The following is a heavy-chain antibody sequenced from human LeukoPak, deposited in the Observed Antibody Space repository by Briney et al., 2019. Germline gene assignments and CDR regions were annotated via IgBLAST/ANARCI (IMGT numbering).Heavy chain of an antibody. D-gene: IGHD4-17*01. V-gene: IGHV4-34*01. J-gene: IGHJ4*02. Sequence: PSETLSLTCAVSRGSFSGYYWTWIRQSPGKGLEWIGEINHSGNANYNPSLKSRVTISLDMSENHFSLKLTSVTAADTAVYYCARGQGTVTTHWGQGTLVTVSS. CDR2: INHSGNA. CDR1: RGSFSGYY. CDR3: ARGQGTVTTH.